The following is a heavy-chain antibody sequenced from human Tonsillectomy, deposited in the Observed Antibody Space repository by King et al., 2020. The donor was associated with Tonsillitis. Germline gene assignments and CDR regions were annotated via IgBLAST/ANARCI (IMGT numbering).Heavy chain of an antibody. CDR2: INWNSGSI. Sequence: VQLVESGGGLVQPGRSLRLSCLTSGFTFDDYAMHWVRQAPGKGLEWVSGINWNSGSISYADSVQGRFIISRDNAKNSLYLQMDRRRVEDTAVYYCANRPHEGGYRSDWKPADIWGQGTMVTVSS. CDR3: ANRPHEGGYRSDWKPADI. D-gene: IGHD6-19*01. J-gene: IGHJ3*02. CDR1: GFTFDDYA. V-gene: IGHV3-9*01.